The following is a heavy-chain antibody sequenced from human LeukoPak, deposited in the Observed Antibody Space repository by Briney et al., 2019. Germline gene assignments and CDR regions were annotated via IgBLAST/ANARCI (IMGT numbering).Heavy chain of an antibody. CDR3: ARVGSRGEMATILDY. D-gene: IGHD5-24*01. J-gene: IGHJ4*02. CDR1: GGTFSSYA. Sequence: SVKVSCKASGGTFSSYAISWVRQAPGQGLEWMGGIIPIFGTANYAQKFQGRVTITTDESTSTAYMELSSLRSEDTAVYYCARVGSRGEMATILDYWGQGTLVTVSS. CDR2: IIPIFGTA. V-gene: IGHV1-69*05.